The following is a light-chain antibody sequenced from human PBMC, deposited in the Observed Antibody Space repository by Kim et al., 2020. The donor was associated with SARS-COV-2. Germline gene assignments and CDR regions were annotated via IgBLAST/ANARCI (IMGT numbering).Light chain of an antibody. CDR2: DDN. Sequence: GKTARITCGENNIGRKSGYGYQLKPGQAPVLVIYDDNNRPSGIPERFSGSNSGNTATLTISRVEAGDEADFYCQLWDSTSDHFGVVFGGGTQLTVL. V-gene: IGLV3-21*03. CDR3: QLWDSTSDHFGVV. J-gene: IGLJ2*01. CDR1: NIGRKS.